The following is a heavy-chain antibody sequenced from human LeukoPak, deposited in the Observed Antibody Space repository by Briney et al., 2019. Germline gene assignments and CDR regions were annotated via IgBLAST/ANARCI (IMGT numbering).Heavy chain of an antibody. CDR2: ISYDGSNK. CDR1: GNYW. CDR3: AEVRSSVSDI. Sequence: PGGSLRLSCAAPGNYWMHWVRQAPGKGLEWVAVISYDGSNKYYADSVKGRFTISRDNAKNSLYLQMNSLRDEDTAVYYCAEVRSSVSDIWGQGTMVTVSS. V-gene: IGHV3-30-3*01. J-gene: IGHJ3*02. D-gene: IGHD5/OR15-5a*01.